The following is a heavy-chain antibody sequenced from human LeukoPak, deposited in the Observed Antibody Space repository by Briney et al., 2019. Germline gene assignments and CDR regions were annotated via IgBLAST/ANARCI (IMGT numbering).Heavy chain of an antibody. V-gene: IGHV3-23*01. CDR2: ISGSGGST. D-gene: IGHD1-26*01. Sequence: PGASLRLSCAASGFTFSSYAMSWVRQAPGKGLEWVSGISGSGGSTYYADSVKGRFTISRDNSKNTLYLQMNSLRAKDTAVYYCAKSPQKVGATYFDYWGQGTLVTVSS. J-gene: IGHJ4*02. CDR3: AKSPQKVGATYFDY. CDR1: GFTFSSYA.